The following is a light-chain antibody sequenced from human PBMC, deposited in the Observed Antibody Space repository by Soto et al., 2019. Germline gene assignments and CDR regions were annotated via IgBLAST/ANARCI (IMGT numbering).Light chain of an antibody. CDR3: SSYTSSSTPVV. V-gene: IGLV2-14*01. Sequence: QSALTQPASVSGSPGQSITISCTGTSSDVGGYNYVSWYQQHPGKAPKLMIYDVSNRPSGVSNRFSGSKSVNTATLTISGPEAEDEADYYCSSYTSSSTPVVFGGGTKLTVL. CDR2: DVS. CDR1: SSDVGGYNY. J-gene: IGLJ2*01.